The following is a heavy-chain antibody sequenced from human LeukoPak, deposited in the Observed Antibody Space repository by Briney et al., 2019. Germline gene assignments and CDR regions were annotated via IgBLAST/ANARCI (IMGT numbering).Heavy chain of an antibody. V-gene: IGHV4-34*01. CDR3: ARLRGYSSEPFDC. J-gene: IGHJ4*02. D-gene: IGHD5-18*01. Sequence: SETLSLTCAVYGGSFSGYYWSWIRQPPGKGLEWIGEINHSGSTNYNPSLKSRVTISVDTSKNQFSLKLSSVTAADTAVYYCARLRGYSSEPFDCWGQGTLVTVSS. CDR1: GGSFSGYY. CDR2: INHSGST.